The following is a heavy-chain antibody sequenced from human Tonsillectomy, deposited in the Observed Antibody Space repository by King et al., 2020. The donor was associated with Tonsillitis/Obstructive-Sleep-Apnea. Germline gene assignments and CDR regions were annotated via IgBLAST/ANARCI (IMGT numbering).Heavy chain of an antibody. CDR3: ARVRVFGVVIIPPFDY. CDR2: IIPIFGTP. D-gene: IGHD3-3*01. J-gene: IGHJ4*02. V-gene: IGHV1-69*01. Sequence: VQLVESGAEVKKPGSSVKVSCKASGGTFSSYAISWVRQAPGQGLEWKGGIIPIFGTPNYAQKVQGRVTITADESTSTAYMELSSLRSDDTALDYCARVRVFGVVIIPPFDYWRQGTLVTVSS. CDR1: GGTFSSYA.